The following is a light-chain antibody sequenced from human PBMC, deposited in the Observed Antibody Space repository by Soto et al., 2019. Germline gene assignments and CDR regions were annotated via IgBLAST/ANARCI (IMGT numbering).Light chain of an antibody. CDR2: GAS. Sequence: EIVLTQSPGTLSLSPGERATLSCRASHSCSSYLAWYQQKPGQAPMLVMYGASSRSTGTPDRFSGSGSGKDFTLTLSRLEPEDFAVYYCQQYGRSPLTFGGGTQVDI. V-gene: IGKV3-20*01. CDR3: QQYGRSPLT. CDR1: HSCSSY. J-gene: IGKJ4*01.